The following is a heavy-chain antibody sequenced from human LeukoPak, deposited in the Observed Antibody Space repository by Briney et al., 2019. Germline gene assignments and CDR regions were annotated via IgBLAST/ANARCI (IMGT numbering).Heavy chain of an antibody. D-gene: IGHD7-27*01. Sequence: GGSLRLSCAASGFTFNTYTMNWVRQAPGKGLEWVSSITASSTAIYSADSVKGRFTISRDNSKNMVWLQINSPTAEDTATYYCAKDGNWARFEDWGQGTLVTVSS. CDR2: ITASSTAI. V-gene: IGHV3-21*04. CDR3: AKDGNWARFED. J-gene: IGHJ4*02. CDR1: GFTFNTYT.